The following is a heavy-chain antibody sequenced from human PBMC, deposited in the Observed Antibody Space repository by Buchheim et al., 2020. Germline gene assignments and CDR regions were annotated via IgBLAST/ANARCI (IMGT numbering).Heavy chain of an antibody. D-gene: IGHD4-17*01. CDR1: GFIFSSNW. CDR2: INSDGSSV. CDR3: ARGGDDYGDYYGLDV. J-gene: IGHJ6*02. Sequence: EVQLVESGGGLVQPGGSLRLSCAASGFIFSSNWMHWVRQAPGKGLVWVSRINSDGSSVFYADSVKGRLTISRDNAKNTLYLQMNSLRAEDTAVYYCARGGDDYGDYYGLDVWGQGTT. V-gene: IGHV3-74*01.